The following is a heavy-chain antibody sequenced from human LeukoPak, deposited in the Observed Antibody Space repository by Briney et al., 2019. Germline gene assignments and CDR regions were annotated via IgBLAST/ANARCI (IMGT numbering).Heavy chain of an antibody. CDR1: GYTLTELS. D-gene: IGHD2-15*01. CDR2: FDPEDGET. V-gene: IGHV1-24*01. J-gene: IGHJ1*01. CDR3: ATAGMVAARIAEYFQH. Sequence: ASVKVSCKXSGYTLTELSMHWVRQAPGKGLEWMGGFDPEDGETIYAQKFQGRVTMTEDTSTDTAYMELSSLRSEDTAAYYCATAGMVAARIAEYFQHWGQGTLVTVSS.